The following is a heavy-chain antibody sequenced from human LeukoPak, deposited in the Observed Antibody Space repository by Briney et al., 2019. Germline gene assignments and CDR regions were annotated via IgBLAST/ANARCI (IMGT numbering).Heavy chain of an antibody. D-gene: IGHD6-19*01. CDR1: GFTVSTNY. V-gene: IGHV3-53*01. CDR3: TTASSGWPTAGNDY. Sequence: GGSLRLSCAASGFTVSTNYMTWVRQAPGKGLEWVSVIYSGGSTYYADSVKGRFTISRDNSKNTLYLQMNSLRAEDTAVYYCTTASSGWPTAGNDYWGQGTLVTVSS. CDR2: IYSGGST. J-gene: IGHJ4*02.